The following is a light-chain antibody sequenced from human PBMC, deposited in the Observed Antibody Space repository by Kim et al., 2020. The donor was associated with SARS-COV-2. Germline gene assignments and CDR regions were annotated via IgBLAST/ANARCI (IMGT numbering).Light chain of an antibody. V-gene: IGKV3-15*01. CDR3: HSYKQRPPHT. Sequence: DIVMTQSPATLSVSPGERATLSCRSSQSVGNNLAWYQQNPGQAPSLLIYGASKRATDIPARFSVSGSGTEFTLTINSLRSEDFAVYFCHSYKQRPPHTFGPGTQVDIK. J-gene: IGKJ3*01. CDR2: GAS. CDR1: QSVGNN.